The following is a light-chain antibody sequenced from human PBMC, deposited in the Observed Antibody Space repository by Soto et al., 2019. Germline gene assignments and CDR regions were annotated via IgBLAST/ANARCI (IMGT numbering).Light chain of an antibody. J-gene: IGKJ1*01. CDR3: QQYGSSQWT. CDR2: DAS. Sequence: EIVLTQSPVTLSLSPGERATLSCRASQSVSNQLAWYQQKPGQAPRLLIYDASRRVTGIPPRFSGSGSGTDFTLTLSSLEPEDFAVYYCQQYGSSQWTFGQGTKV. V-gene: IGKV3-20*01. CDR1: QSVSNQ.